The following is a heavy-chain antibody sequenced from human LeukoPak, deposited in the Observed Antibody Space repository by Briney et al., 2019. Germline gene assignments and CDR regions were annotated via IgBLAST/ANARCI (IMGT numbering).Heavy chain of an antibody. CDR1: GNYW. CDR2: INSDGSWT. J-gene: IGHJ4*02. D-gene: IGHD2-2*01. Sequence: GGSLRLSCAASGNYWMHWVRQAPGKGLVWVSHINSDGSWTSYADSVKGRFTISKDNAKNTVYLQMNNLRAEDTAVYYCVSFYETYWGRGTLVIVSS. V-gene: IGHV3-74*01. CDR3: VSFYETY.